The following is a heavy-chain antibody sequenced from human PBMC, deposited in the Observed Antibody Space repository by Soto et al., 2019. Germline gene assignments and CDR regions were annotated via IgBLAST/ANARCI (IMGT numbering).Heavy chain of an antibody. D-gene: IGHD1-26*01. Sequence: SETLSLTCAVSGGSISSGGYSWSWIRQPPGKGLEWIGYIYHSGSTYYNPSLKSRVTISVDRSKNQFSLKLSSVTAADTAVYYCARATRKDGGSYWNYFDYWGQGTLVTVSS. CDR1: GGSISSGGYS. V-gene: IGHV4-30-2*01. CDR2: IYHSGST. J-gene: IGHJ4*02. CDR3: ARATRKDGGSYWNYFDY.